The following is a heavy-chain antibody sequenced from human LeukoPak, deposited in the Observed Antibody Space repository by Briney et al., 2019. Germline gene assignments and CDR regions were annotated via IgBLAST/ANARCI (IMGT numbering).Heavy chain of an antibody. D-gene: IGHD3-16*02. V-gene: IGHV1-2*02. J-gene: IGHJ4*02. CDR1: GYTFTGYY. CDR2: INPNSGGT. Sequence: EASVKVSCKASGYTFTGYYMHWVRQAPGQGLEWMGWINPNSGGTNYAQKLQGRVTMTTDTSTSTAHMELRSLRSDDTAVYYCARDIISYDYVWGSYRYWGQGTLVTVSS. CDR3: ARDIISYDYVWGSYRY.